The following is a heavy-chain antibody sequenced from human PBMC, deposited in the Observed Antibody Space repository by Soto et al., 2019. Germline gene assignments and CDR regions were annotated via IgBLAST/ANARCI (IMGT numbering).Heavy chain of an antibody. V-gene: IGHV4-34*01. J-gene: IGHJ4*02. D-gene: IGHD3-16*02. CDR2: INHSGST. Sequence: SETLSLTCAVYGGSFSGYYWSWIRQPPGKGLEWIGEINHSGSTNYNPSLKSRVTISVDTSKNQFSLKLSSVTAADTAVYYCARGRPWRDYIWGSYRYKGLDYWGQG. CDR1: GGSFSGYY. CDR3: ARGRPWRDYIWGSYRYKGLDY.